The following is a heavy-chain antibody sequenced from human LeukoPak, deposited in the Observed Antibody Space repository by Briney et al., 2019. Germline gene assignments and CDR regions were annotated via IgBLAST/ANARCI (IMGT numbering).Heavy chain of an antibody. CDR1: GFTFSSYW. Sequence: GGSLRLSCAASGFTFSSYWMTWVRQAPGKGLEWVGNIKGDGSGKYYVDSVKGRFTISRDNAKNSLYLQMNSLRAEDTAVYYCAELGITMIGGVWGKGTTVTISS. CDR3: AELGITMIGGV. V-gene: IGHV3-7*01. CDR2: IKGDGSGK. J-gene: IGHJ6*04. D-gene: IGHD3-10*02.